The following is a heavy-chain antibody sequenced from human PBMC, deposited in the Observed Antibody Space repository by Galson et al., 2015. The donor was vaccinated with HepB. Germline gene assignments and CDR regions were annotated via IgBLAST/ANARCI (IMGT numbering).Heavy chain of an antibody. D-gene: IGHD3-22*01. V-gene: IGHV1-69*13. J-gene: IGHJ1*01. CDR2: IIPLFGTA. CDR3: ARQYDTSGYYAY. Sequence: SVKVSCKASGVTFSTYAISWLRQAPGQGLEWMGGIIPLFGTAKYAQNLQGRVTITADESTSTTYMELSSLRSEDTALYYCARQYDTSGYYAYWGQGTLVTVSS. CDR1: GVTFSTYA.